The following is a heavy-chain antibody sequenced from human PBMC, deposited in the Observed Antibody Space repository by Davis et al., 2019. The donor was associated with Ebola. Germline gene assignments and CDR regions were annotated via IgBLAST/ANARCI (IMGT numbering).Heavy chain of an antibody. D-gene: IGHD2-15*01. CDR1: GYTFTGYY. CDR2: INSNSGVT. V-gene: IGHV1-2*06. Sequence: AASVKVSCKTSGYTFTGYYMHWVRQAPGQGLEWMGRINSNSGVTNYAQKFQGRVTMTRDTSISTAYMELNRLRSDDTAVYYCATFYCSGGNCYSWFDPWGQGTLVTVSS. J-gene: IGHJ5*02. CDR3: ATFYCSGGNCYSWFDP.